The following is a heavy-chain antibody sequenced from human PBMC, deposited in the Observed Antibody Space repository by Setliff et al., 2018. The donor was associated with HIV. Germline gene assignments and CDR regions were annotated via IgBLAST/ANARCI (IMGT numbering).Heavy chain of an antibody. CDR2: TYYRSKWHN. CDR3: ARSITTAGTVFDY. Sequence: PSQTLSLTCAITGDSVSSNSAAWNWIRQSPLRGLEWLGRTYYRSKWHNDYAVFLKSRITINPDTAKNQFSLQLKSVTPEDTAVYYCARSITTAGTVFDYWGQGTLVTVSS. V-gene: IGHV6-1*01. CDR1: GDSVSSNSAA. J-gene: IGHJ4*02. D-gene: IGHD6-13*01.